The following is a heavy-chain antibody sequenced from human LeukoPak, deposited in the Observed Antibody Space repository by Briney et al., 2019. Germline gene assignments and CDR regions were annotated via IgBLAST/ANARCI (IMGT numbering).Heavy chain of an antibody. CDR3: AIAALRLLFQYYFDY. V-gene: IGHV3-9*01. CDR1: GFTFADYA. D-gene: IGHD5-12*01. Sequence: GGSLRLSCAASGFTFADYAMHWVRQAPGKGLEWVSGISWNSGSIGYADSVKGRFTISRDNAKNSLYLQMNSLRAGYTALYYCAIAALRLLFQYYFDYWGQGTLVTVSS. J-gene: IGHJ4*02. CDR2: ISWNSGSI.